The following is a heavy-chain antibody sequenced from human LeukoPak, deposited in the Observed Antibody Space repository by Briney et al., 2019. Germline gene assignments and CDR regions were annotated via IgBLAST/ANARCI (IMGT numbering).Heavy chain of an antibody. CDR3: ARTAGGYAAFDY. CDR1: GGSFSGYY. Sequence: SETLSLTCAVYGGSFSGYYRSWIRQPPGKGLEWIGEINHSGSTNYNPSLKSRVTISVDTSKNQFSLKLSSVTAADTAVYYCARTAGGYAAFDYWGQGTLVTVSS. CDR2: INHSGST. D-gene: IGHD5-12*01. J-gene: IGHJ4*02. V-gene: IGHV4-34*01.